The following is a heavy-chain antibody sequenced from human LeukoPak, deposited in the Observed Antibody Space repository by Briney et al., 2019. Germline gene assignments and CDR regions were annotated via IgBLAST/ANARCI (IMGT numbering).Heavy chain of an antibody. V-gene: IGHV3-48*03. CDR2: INSDNSV. CDR3: ARAVVTQAISSGYAAFEI. Sequence: GGSLRLSCAASGFTLSSSGMDWVRQAPGKGLEWVSYINSDNSVLYADSVKGRFTLSRDKATNSVYLQMNSLRAEDTAVYYCARAVVTQAISSGYAAFEIWGQGTMVTVSS. CDR1: GFTLSSSG. J-gene: IGHJ3*02. D-gene: IGHD5-12*01.